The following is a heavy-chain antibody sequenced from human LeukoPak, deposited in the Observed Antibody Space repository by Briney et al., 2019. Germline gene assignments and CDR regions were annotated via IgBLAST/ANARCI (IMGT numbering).Heavy chain of an antibody. CDR1: GFTFSDHW. CDR3: ACRPRDVYYYGVFDY. J-gene: IGHJ4*02. V-gene: IGHV3-7*01. D-gene: IGHD3-22*01. CDR2: IKQDGSEK. Sequence: GGSLRPSCAASGFTFSDHWMTWVRQAPGKGLEWVANIKQDGSEKSYVDSVKGRFTISRDNAKNSLYLQMSSLRAEDTAVYYCACRPRDVYYYGVFDYWGQGTLVTVSS.